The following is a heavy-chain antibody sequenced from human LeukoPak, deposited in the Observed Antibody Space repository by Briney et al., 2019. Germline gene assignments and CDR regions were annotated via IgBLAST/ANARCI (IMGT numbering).Heavy chain of an antibody. J-gene: IGHJ5*02. D-gene: IGHD1-26*01. V-gene: IGHV3-11*04. Sequence: AGGSLRLSCAASGFTFSDYYMSWIRKAPGKGLEWVSYISSSGSTIYYADSVKGRFTISRDNAKNSLYLQMNSLRAEDTAVYYCARDSPLIVGATRGNWFDPWGQGTLVTVSS. CDR2: ISSSGSTI. CDR1: GFTFSDYY. CDR3: ARDSPLIVGATRGNWFDP.